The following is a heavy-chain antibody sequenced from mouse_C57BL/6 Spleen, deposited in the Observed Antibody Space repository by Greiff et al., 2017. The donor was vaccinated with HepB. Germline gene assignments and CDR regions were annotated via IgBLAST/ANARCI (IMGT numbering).Heavy chain of an antibody. J-gene: IGHJ2*01. CDR2: IDPSDSYT. V-gene: IGHV1-50*01. CDR1: GYTFTSYW. D-gene: IGHD1-1*01. Sequence: QVQLQQSGAELVKPGASVKLSCKASGYTFTSYWMQWVKQRPGQGLEWIGEIDPSDSYTNYNQKFKGKATLTVDTSSSTAYMQLSSLTSEDSAVYYCAKGYYGPLDYWGQGTTLTVSS. CDR3: AKGYYGPLDY.